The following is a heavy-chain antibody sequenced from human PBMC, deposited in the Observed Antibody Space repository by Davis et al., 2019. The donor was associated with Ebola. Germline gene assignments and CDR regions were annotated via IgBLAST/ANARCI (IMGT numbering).Heavy chain of an antibody. Sequence: ASVKVSCKASAYTFTSYGISWVRQPPGHGLERPRRISAYNGNTNYAQKLQGRVTMTTDTSTSTAYMELSGLRSEDTAVYYCTVGGIGGMGDYWGQGTLVTVSS. CDR1: AYTFTSYG. CDR2: ISAYNGNT. CDR3: TVGGIGGMGDY. V-gene: IGHV1-18*01. J-gene: IGHJ4*02. D-gene: IGHD1-26*01.